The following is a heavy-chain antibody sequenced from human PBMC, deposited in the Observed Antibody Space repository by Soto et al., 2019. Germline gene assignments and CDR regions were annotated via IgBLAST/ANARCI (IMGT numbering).Heavy chain of an antibody. CDR2: ISYDGSNK. Sequence: PGGSLRLSCAASGFTFSSYAMHWVRQAPGKGLEWVAVISYDGSNKYYADSVKGRFIISRDNSKNTLYLQMNSLRAEDTAVYYCARIGAARSVYYYYGMDVWGQGTTVTVSS. CDR3: ARIGAARSVYYYYGMDV. J-gene: IGHJ6*02. CDR1: GFTFSSYA. D-gene: IGHD3-10*01. V-gene: IGHV3-30-3*01.